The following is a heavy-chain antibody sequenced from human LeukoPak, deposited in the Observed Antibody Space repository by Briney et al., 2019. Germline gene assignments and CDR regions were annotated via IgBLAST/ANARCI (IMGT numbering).Heavy chain of an antibody. CDR3: ATPQGPYYYDSSGYSPFDY. CDR1: GYTFTGYY. Sequence: ASVKVSCKASGYTFTGYYMHWVRQAPGQGLEWMGRINPNSGGTNYAQKFQGRVTMTRDTSISTAYMELSRLRSDDTAVYYCATPQGPYYYDSSGYSPFDYWGQGTLVTVSS. CDR2: INPNSGGT. J-gene: IGHJ4*02. V-gene: IGHV1-2*06. D-gene: IGHD3-22*01.